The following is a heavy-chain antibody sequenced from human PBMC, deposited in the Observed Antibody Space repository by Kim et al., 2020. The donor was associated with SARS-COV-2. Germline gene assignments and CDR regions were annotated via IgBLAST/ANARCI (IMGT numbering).Heavy chain of an antibody. J-gene: IGHJ4*02. D-gene: IGHD1-20*01. CDR3: ARAYNNIDY. CDR2: INTNTGNP. CDR1: GYTFTTYG. V-gene: IGHV7-4-1*02. Sequence: ASVKVSCKASGYTFTTYGMNWVRQAPGQGLEWMGWINTNTGNPTYAQGFTGRFVFSVDTSVSTAYLQISSLKAEDTAVYFCARAYNNIDYWGQGTLVTVSS.